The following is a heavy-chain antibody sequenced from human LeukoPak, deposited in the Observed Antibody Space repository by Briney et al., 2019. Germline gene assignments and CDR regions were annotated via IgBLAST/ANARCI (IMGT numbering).Heavy chain of an antibody. CDR3: ARGYCSGGSCYPGRMDV. Sequence: GASVKVSCKASGYTFTSYGISWVRQAPGQGLEWMGWISAYNGNTNYAQKLQGRVTMTTDTSTSTAYMELRSLRSDDTAVYYCARGYCSGGSCYPGRMDVWGKGTTVTISS. V-gene: IGHV1-18*01. J-gene: IGHJ6*03. CDR2: ISAYNGNT. D-gene: IGHD2-15*01. CDR1: GYTFTSYG.